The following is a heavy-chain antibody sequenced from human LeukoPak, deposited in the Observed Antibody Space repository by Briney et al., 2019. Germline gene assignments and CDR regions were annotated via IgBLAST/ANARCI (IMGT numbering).Heavy chain of an antibody. CDR1: GGSISSSSYY. J-gene: IGHJ3*02. CDR2: IYYSGST. CDR3: ARATYYYDSSGYSDAFDI. Sequence: SETLSLTCTVSGGSISSSSYYWGWIRQPPGKGLEWIGNIYYSGSTYYNPSLKSRVTISVDTSKNQFSLKLSSVTAADTAVYYCARATYYYDSSGYSDAFDIWGQGTMVTVSS. D-gene: IGHD3-22*01. V-gene: IGHV4-39*07.